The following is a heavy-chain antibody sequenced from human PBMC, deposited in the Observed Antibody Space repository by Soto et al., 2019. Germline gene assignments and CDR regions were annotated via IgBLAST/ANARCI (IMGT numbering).Heavy chain of an antibody. J-gene: IGHJ6*02. D-gene: IGHD3-3*02. CDR1: GFSFDDYA. V-gene: IGHV3-9*01. CDR2: ISWNSGNI. Sequence: DVQLVESGGGLVQPGRSLRLSCAASGFSFDDYAMHWVRQAPGKGLEWVSGISWNSGNIGYADSVKGRFTISRDNAKNSLYLEMNSLRAEDTALYYCAKDLIFGENYYYGMDVWGQGTTVTVSS. CDR3: AKDLIFGENYYYGMDV.